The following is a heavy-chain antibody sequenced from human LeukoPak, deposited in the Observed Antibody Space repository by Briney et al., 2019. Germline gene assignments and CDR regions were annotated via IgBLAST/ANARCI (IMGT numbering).Heavy chain of an antibody. Sequence: ASVKVSCKASGYTFTGYYIHWVRQAPGQGLEWMGWINPNSGGTNYAQQHQGRVTVTTDTSTSTAYMELRSLRSDDTAVYYCARTSGYGSSWHSYWGQGTLVTVSS. V-gene: IGHV1-2*02. D-gene: IGHD6-13*01. J-gene: IGHJ4*02. CDR1: GYTFTGYY. CDR2: INPNSGGT. CDR3: ARTSGYGSSWHSY.